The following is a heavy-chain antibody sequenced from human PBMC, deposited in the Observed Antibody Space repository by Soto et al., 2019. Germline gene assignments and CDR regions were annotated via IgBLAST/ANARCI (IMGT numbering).Heavy chain of an antibody. CDR1: GYSFTSYW. CDR3: ARLQSSSWPYYYGMDV. J-gene: IGHJ6*02. CDR2: IDPSDSYT. Sequence: VSLKISCKGSGYSFTSYWISWVRQMPGKGLEWMGRIDPSDSYTNYSPSFQGHVTISADKSISTAYLQWSSLKASDTAMYYCARLQSSSWPYYYGMDVWGQGTTVTVSS. V-gene: IGHV5-10-1*01. D-gene: IGHD6-13*01.